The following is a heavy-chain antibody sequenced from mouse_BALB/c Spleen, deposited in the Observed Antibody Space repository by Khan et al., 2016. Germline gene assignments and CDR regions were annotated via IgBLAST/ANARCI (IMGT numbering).Heavy chain of an antibody. CDR1: GYTFTSYW. D-gene: IGHD1-1*01. V-gene: IGHV1-87*01. CDR3: ASDYGSSYDYFDY. Sequence: QVQLQQSGAELARPGASVKLSCKASGYTFTSYWMQWVKQRPGQGLEWIGAIYPGDGATRYTQKYTGKATLTADKSSSTAYMQLSSVASEDSAVYYCASDYGSSYDYFDYWGQGTTLTVSA. J-gene: IGHJ2*01. CDR2: IYPGDGAT.